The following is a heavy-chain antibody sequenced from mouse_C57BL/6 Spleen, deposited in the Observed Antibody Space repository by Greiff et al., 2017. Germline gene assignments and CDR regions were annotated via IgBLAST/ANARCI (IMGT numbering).Heavy chain of an antibody. CDR1: GYAFTNYL. J-gene: IGHJ4*01. V-gene: IGHV1-54*01. CDR2: INPGSGGT. Sequence: VQLVESGAELVRPGTSVKVSCKASGYAFTNYLIEWVKQRPGQGLEWIGVINPGSGGTNYNEKFKGKATLTADKSSSTAYMQLSSLTSEDSAVYFCARYRAMDYWGQGTSVTVSS. D-gene: IGHD2-14*01. CDR3: ARYRAMDY.